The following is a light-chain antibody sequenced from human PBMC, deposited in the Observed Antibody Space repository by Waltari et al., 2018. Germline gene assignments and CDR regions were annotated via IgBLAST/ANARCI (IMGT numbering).Light chain of an antibody. CDR1: QSVVFNSNNKNY. CDR2: GAS. V-gene: IGKV4-1*01. CDR3: QQYHSVPFT. J-gene: IGKJ4*01. Sequence: DIVMTQSPDALAVSLGVRAAINCKSSQSVVFNSNNKNYIAWYQKKPGQPPKLLIYGASTRDAGVPDRFSGSGSETDFTLTISSLQPEDVAVYYCQQYHSVPFTFGGGTKVEIQ.